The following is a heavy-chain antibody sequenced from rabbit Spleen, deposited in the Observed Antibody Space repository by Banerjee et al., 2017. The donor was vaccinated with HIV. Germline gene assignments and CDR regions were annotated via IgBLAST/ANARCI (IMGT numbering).Heavy chain of an antibody. CDR1: GFSFSSNW. J-gene: IGHJ4*01. CDR3: ARDLVAVIGWNFNL. Sequence: LEESGGGLVKPGGTLTLTCTVSGFSFSSNWICWVRLAPGKGLEWIACIDTNDGDTDYANWPKGRFTISKSSSTTVTLQMTSLTAADTATYFCARDLVAVIGWNFNLWGQGTLVTVS. CDR2: IDTNDGDT. D-gene: IGHD1-1*01. V-gene: IGHV1S45*01.